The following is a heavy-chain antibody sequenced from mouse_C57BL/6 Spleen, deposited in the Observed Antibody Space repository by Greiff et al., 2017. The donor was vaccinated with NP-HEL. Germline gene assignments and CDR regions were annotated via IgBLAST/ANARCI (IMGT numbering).Heavy chain of an antibody. CDR3: TRHTYYYGSSYWYFDV. CDR1: GYTFTSYW. Sequence: VHVKQSGTVLARPGASVKMSCKTSGYTFTSYWMHWVKQRPGQGLEWIGAIYPGNSDTSYNQKFKGKAKLTAVTSASTAYMELSSLTNEDSAVYYCTRHTYYYGSSYWYFDVWGTGTTVTVSS. D-gene: IGHD1-1*01. J-gene: IGHJ1*03. CDR2: IYPGNSDT. V-gene: IGHV1-5*01.